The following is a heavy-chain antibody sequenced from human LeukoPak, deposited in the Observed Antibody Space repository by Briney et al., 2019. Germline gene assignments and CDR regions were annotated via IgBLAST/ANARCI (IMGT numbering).Heavy chain of an antibody. CDR3: ARDIAAAGPDY. V-gene: IGHV3-21*01. CDR1: GFTFSSYT. CDR2: ISSNSNYI. D-gene: IGHD6-13*01. J-gene: IGHJ4*02. Sequence: GGSLRLSCAASGFTFSSYTMNWVRQAPGKGLEWVSSISSNSNYISYADSVKGRFTISRDNAKNSLYLQMNSLRAEDTAVYYCARDIAAAGPDYWGQGTLVTVSS.